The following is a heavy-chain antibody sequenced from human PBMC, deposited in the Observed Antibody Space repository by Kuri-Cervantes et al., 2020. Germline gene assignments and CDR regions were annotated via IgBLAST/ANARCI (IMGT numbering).Heavy chain of an antibody. J-gene: IGHJ4*02. CDR3: SRDQAGASFY. V-gene: IGHV3-53*01. CDR1: DFTVSTNY. D-gene: IGHD1-26*01. CDR2: IYSDGAT. Sequence: LSLTCAASDFTVSTNYMSWVRQAPGEGLEWVSVIYSDGATYYADSVKGRFTDSRDTSTNTLYLQMNSLRVEDTAVYYCSRDQAGASFYWGQGTLVTVSS.